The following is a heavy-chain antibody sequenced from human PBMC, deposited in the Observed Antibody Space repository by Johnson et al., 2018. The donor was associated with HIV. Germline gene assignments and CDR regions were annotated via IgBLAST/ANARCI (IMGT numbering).Heavy chain of an antibody. V-gene: IGHV3-33*01. Sequence: QVQLVESGGGVVQPGRSLRVSCAASGFTFSSYGMHWVHQAPGKGLEWVAVIWYDGSNRYYADSVKGRFTISRDNSKNTLYLQINSLRAEDTALYYCAREWCNSRWTYTFDIWGQGTMVTVSS. J-gene: IGHJ3*02. CDR1: GFTFSSYG. CDR2: IWYDGSNR. CDR3: AREWCNSRWTYTFDI. D-gene: IGHD2-8*01.